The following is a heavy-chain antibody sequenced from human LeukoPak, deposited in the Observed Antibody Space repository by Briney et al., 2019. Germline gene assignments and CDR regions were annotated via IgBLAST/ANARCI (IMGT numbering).Heavy chain of an antibody. CDR1: GFTFSSYA. Sequence: GGSLRLSCAASGFTFSSYAMSWVRQAPGKGLEWVSAISGSGLSTYYADSVKGRFTISRDSSKNTLYLQMNSLRAEDTAVFYCASGYSSSWYLPYYCYMDVWGKGTTVTVSS. CDR3: ASGYSSSWYLPYYCYMDV. V-gene: IGHV3-23*01. CDR2: ISGSGLST. D-gene: IGHD6-13*01. J-gene: IGHJ6*03.